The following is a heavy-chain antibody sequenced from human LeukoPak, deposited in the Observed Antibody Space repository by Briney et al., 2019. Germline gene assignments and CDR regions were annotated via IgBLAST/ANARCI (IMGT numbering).Heavy chain of an antibody. V-gene: IGHV3-30-3*01. CDR1: GFTFSSYA. D-gene: IGHD4-17*01. CDR3: ARGRLLWTTEGGGAFDI. J-gene: IGHJ3*02. Sequence: PGRSLRLSCAASGFTFSSYAMHWVRQAPGKGLEWVAVISYDGSNKYYADSVKGRFTISRDNSKNTLSLQMNSLRAEDTAVYYCARGRLLWTTEGGGAFDIWGQGTMVTVSS. CDR2: ISYDGSNK.